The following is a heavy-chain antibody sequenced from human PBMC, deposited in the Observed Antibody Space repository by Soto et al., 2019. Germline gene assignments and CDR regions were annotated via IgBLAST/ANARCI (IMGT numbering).Heavy chain of an antibody. D-gene: IGHD2-15*01. Sequence: EVQLLESGGGLVQPGGSLRLSCAASGFTFSSYAMSWVRQAPGKGLEWVSAISGSGGSTYYADSVKGRFTISRDNSKNNLYLQMNSLRAEDTAVYYCAKVSGGSCYCPSDAFDIWGQGTMVTVSS. CDR1: GFTFSSYA. CDR3: AKVSGGSCYCPSDAFDI. CDR2: ISGSGGST. J-gene: IGHJ3*02. V-gene: IGHV3-23*01.